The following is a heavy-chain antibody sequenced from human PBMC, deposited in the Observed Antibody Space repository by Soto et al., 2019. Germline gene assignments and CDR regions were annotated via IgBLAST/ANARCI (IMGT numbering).Heavy chain of an antibody. Sequence: QVQLQQSGPGLVKPSETLSLTCTVSSGPSSSHNWGWIRQPPGRGLEWIGYVYYTGGTSYNPSLKTRVTISATPSTNPNFRTLSSVTAAVTAVYYCVRQRIGNLHGLVDVWGQGTTVSVSS. CDR1: SGPSSSHN. V-gene: IGHV4-59*08. CDR3: VRQRIGNLHGLVDV. D-gene: IGHD1-1*01. CDR2: VYYTGGT. J-gene: IGHJ6*02.